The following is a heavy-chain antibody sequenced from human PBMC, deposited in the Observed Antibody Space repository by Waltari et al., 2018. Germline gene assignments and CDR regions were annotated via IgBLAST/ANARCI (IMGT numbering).Heavy chain of an antibody. CDR1: GYSISSGDD. CDR3: ARREAGVQQLPDAARFDP. CDR2: IYHSGST. Sequence: QVQLQESGPGLVKPSEALSLTCAASGYSISSGDDWGWIRQPPGKGLEWIGSIYHSGSTYYNPSLKSRVTISVDTSKNQFSLKLSSVTAADTAVYYCARREAGVQQLPDAARFDPWGQGTLVTVSS. V-gene: IGHV4-38-2*01. D-gene: IGHD6-13*01. J-gene: IGHJ5*02.